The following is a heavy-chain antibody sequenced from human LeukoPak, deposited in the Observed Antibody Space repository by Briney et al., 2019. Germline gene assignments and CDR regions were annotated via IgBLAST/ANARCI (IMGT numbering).Heavy chain of an antibody. CDR2: IIPIFGTA. V-gene: IGHV1-69*13. J-gene: IGHJ4*02. CDR1: GGTFSSYA. CDR3: AREDTLSYYGSGSYQFDY. Sequence: ASVKVSCKASGGTFSSYAISWVRQAPGQGLEWMGGIIPIFGTANYAQKFQGRVTITADESTSTAYMELSSLRSEDTAVYYCAREDTLSYYGSGSYQFDYWGQGTLVTVSS. D-gene: IGHD3-10*01.